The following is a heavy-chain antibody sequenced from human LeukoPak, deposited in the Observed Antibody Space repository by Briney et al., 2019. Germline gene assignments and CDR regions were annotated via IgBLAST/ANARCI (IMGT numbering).Heavy chain of an antibody. V-gene: IGHV4-34*01. CDR1: GGSFSGYY. CDR2: INHSGST. Sequence: SETLSLTCAVYGGSFSGYYWSWIRQPPGKGLEWIGEINHSGSTNYNPSLKCRVTISVDTSKNQFSLKLSSVTAADTAVYYCATYTDYYDSSGYYQYWGQGTLVTVSS. CDR3: ATYTDYYDSSGYYQY. D-gene: IGHD3-22*01. J-gene: IGHJ4*02.